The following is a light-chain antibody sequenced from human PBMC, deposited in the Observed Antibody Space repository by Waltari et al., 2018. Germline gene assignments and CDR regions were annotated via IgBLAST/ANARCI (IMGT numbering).Light chain of an antibody. V-gene: IGKV3-11*01. CDR1: QSVGRS. CDR2: DAS. J-gene: IGKJ4*01. CDR3: LQRSNWPPT. Sequence: EIVLTQSPAPLSLSPGDRSTLSCRASQSVGRSLSWYQQKPGQPPRPLIYDASTRATGIPARISGSGSGTDFTLTIGSLEPEDFAVYFCLQRSNWPPTFGGGTTVEIK.